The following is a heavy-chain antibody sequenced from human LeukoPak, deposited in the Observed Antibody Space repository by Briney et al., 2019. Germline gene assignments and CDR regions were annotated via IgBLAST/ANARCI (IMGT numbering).Heavy chain of an antibody. V-gene: IGHV3-48*02. D-gene: IGHD1-26*01. CDR1: GFSLNTYG. Sequence: PGGSLRLSCAASGFSLNTYGMSWVRQAPGKGLEWVSYISGSSVSIYYADSVKGRFTISRDNAKNSLYLQMNSLRDEDTAVYYCARSGSGSFPFDYWGQEPRDTVSS. CDR3: ARSGSGSFPFDY. CDR2: ISGSSVSI. J-gene: IGHJ4*02.